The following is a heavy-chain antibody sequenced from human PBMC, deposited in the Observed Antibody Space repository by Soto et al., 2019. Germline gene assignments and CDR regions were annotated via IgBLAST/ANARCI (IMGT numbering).Heavy chain of an antibody. J-gene: IGHJ5*02. CDR2: ISESGDNA. V-gene: IGHV3-23*01. Sequence: EVQLLEYGGGLAQPGGSLRLSCAAPGFPFNTYAMSWVRQAPGKGPEWVSAISESGDNAFYADSVQGRFTISRDNSYNILYLQMNSLRAEDTALYFFAKGGYIYGLDPWGQGTLVTVSS. CDR3: AKGGYIYGLDP. CDR1: GFPFNTYA. D-gene: IGHD5-18*01.